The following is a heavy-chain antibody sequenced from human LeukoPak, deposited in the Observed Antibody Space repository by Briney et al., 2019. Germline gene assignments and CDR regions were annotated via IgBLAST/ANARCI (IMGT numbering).Heavy chain of an antibody. CDR1: GYTFSGYY. V-gene: IGHV1-2*02. D-gene: IGHD3-9*01. Sequence: ASVKVSCKASGYTFSGYYMHCVRQAPGQGLECMVWINPKSGGTNEAQKFHDRVTMTRDTSIRTAYMEVSRLRSDDTAVYYCARTPDILSGENFDYWGQGTLVTVSS. J-gene: IGHJ4*02. CDR2: INPKSGGT. CDR3: ARTPDILSGENFDY.